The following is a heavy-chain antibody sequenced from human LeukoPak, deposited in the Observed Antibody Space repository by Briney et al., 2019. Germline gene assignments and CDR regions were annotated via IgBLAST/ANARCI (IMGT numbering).Heavy chain of an antibody. CDR1: GLTFSSYG. V-gene: IGHV3-30*18. D-gene: IGHD6-19*01. J-gene: IGHJ6*02. CDR3: AKDLGGTRWLFYYGMDV. CDR2: ISYDGSNK. Sequence: GGSLRLSCAASGLTFSSYGMHWVRQAPGKGLEWVAVISYDGSNKYYADSVKGRFTISRDNSKNTLYLQMNSLRAEDTAVYYCAKDLGGTRWLFYYGMDVWGQGTTVTVSS.